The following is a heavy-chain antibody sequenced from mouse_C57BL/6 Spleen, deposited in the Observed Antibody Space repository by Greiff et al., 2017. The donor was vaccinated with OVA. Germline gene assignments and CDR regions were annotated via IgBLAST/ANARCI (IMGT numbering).Heavy chain of an antibody. D-gene: IGHD1-1*01. V-gene: IGHV14-4*01. CDR3: TTSSSSYGYFDV. CDR2: IDPENGDT. Sequence: VQLQQSGAELVRPGASVKLSCTASGFNIKDDYMHWVKQRPEQGLEWIGWIDPENGDTEYASKFQGKATITADTSSNTAYLQLSSLTSEDTAVYYCTTSSSSYGYFDVWGTGTTVTVSS. CDR1: GFNIKDDY. J-gene: IGHJ1*03.